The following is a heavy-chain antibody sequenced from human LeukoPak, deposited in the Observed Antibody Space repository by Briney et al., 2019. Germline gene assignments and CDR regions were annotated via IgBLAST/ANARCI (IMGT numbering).Heavy chain of an antibody. J-gene: IGHJ6*03. Sequence: PGGSLRLSCAASGFTVSRNYMSWVRQAPGKGLEWVSVIYSGGSTYYADSVKGRFTISRDNSKNTLNLQMNSLRAEDTAVYYCARGGGESSDYAQYYYYYMDVWGKGTTVTVSS. V-gene: IGHV3-53*01. CDR1: GFTVSRNY. CDR3: ARGGGESSDYAQYYYYYMDV. D-gene: IGHD3-22*01. CDR2: IYSGGST.